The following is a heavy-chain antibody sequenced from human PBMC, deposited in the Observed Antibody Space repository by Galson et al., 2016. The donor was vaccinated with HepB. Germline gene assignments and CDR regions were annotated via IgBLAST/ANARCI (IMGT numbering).Heavy chain of an antibody. CDR3: ARPTHLGGYYYYGRDV. J-gene: IGHJ6*02. CDR2: INTNTGNP. D-gene: IGHD3-16*01. V-gene: IGHV7-4-1*02. CDR1: GYTFTSYA. Sequence: SVKVSCKASGYTFTSYAMNWVRQAPGQGLEWMGWINTNTGNPTYAQGFTGRFVFSLDTSVSTAYLQISSLKAEDTAVYYCARPTHLGGYYYYGRDVGGQGTTVTVSS.